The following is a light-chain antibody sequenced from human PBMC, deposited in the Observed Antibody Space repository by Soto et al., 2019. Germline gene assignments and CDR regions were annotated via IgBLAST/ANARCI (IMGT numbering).Light chain of an antibody. Sequence: DIVLTQSPATLSLSPGERATLSCRANQRIGDYLAWYQQRPGQAPRLLIYDASNRAAGTPARFSGSGSGSDYTLTISSLQPDDFAVYYCQQRYVWPITFGQGTRLDIK. V-gene: IGKV3-11*01. CDR1: QRIGDY. J-gene: IGKJ5*01. CDR2: DAS. CDR3: QQRYVWPIT.